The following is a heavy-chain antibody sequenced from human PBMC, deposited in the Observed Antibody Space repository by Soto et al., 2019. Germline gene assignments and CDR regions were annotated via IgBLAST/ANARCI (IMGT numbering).Heavy chain of an antibody. CDR1: GYSFTSYC. D-gene: IGHD3-3*01. CDR2: ISPSASDT. Sequence: AQSLKISCKGSGYSFTSYCIGCVRQMPGKGLEWMGLISPSASDTSYSPSFQGQVTISADKSISTAYLQWSSLKASDTAMDYCAASFGVAPYYYYGIDVSAQGTTVTVSS. CDR3: AASFGVAPYYYYGIDV. J-gene: IGHJ6*02. V-gene: IGHV5-51*01.